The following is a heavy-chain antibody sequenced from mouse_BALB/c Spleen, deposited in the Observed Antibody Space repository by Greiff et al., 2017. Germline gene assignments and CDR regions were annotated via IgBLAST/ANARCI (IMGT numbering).Heavy chain of an antibody. CDR2: IRLKSNNYAT. CDR3: TRERGYFYAMDY. CDR1: GFTFSNYW. Sequence: EVKVEESGGGLVQPGGSMKLSCVASGFTFSNYWMNWVRPSPEKGLEWVAEIRLKSNNYATHYAESVKGRFTISRDDSKSSVYLQMNNLRAEDTGIYYCTRERGYFYAMDYWGQGTSVTVSS. V-gene: IGHV6-6*02. D-gene: IGHD2-14*01. J-gene: IGHJ4*01.